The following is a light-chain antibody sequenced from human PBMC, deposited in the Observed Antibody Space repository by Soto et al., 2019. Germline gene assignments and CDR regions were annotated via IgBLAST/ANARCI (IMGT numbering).Light chain of an antibody. CDR3: QQYNSYPWT. V-gene: IGKV1-5*01. J-gene: IGKJ1*01. CDR1: QGISSW. CDR2: DAS. Sequence: DIQMTQPPSSVSASVGDRVTITCRASQGISSWLAWYQQKPGKAPKLLIYDASSLESGVPSRFSGSGSGTEFTLTISSLQPDDFATYYCQQYNSYPWTFGQGTKVDIK.